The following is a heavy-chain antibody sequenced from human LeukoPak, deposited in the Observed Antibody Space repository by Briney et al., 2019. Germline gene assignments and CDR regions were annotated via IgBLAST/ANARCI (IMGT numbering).Heavy chain of an antibody. V-gene: IGHV4-59*01. J-gene: IGHJ4*02. CDR1: GVPTTSYY. D-gene: IGHD6-13*01. Sequence: SETLSLTCTVSGVPTTSYYWSWVRQSPGKALDWIGHIYYTGGTNYNPSLKSRVSISIDSSKNQFSLTLSSVTAADTAVYYCARLPRRYSTTWFFDYWGQGTLVTVSS. CDR2: IYYTGGT. CDR3: ARLPRRYSTTWFFDY.